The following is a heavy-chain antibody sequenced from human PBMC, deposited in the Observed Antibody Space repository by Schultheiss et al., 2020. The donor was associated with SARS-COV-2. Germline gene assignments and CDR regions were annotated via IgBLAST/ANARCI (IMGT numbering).Heavy chain of an antibody. Sequence: GGSLRLSCAASGFTFSSYAMHWVRQAPGKGLEWVAVITYDGSNKYYVDSVKGRFTISRDNSKNTLYLQMNSLRAEDTAVYYCARDRTGYSYGTALLSVYWGQGTLVTVSS. CDR2: ITYDGSNK. CDR3: ARDRTGYSYGTALLSVY. D-gene: IGHD5-18*01. J-gene: IGHJ4*02. CDR1: GFTFSSYA. V-gene: IGHV3-30-3*01.